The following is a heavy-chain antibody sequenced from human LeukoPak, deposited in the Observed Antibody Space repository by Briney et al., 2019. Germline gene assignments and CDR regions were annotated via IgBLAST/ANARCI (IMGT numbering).Heavy chain of an antibody. D-gene: IGHD3-10*01. CDR1: GFTLSSYG. Sequence: GRSLRLSCAASGFTLSSYGMHWVRQAPGKGLEWVAVISYAGSNKYYVDSVKGRFTISRDNSKNTLYLQMNSLRAEDTAVYYCAKADADDVLLPNWGQGTLVTVSS. V-gene: IGHV3-30*18. CDR2: ISYAGSNK. J-gene: IGHJ4*02. CDR3: AKADADDVLLPN.